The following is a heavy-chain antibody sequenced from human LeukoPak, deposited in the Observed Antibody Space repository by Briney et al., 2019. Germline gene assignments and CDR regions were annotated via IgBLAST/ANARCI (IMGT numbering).Heavy chain of an antibody. Sequence: GGSLRLSCAASGFTFSSYSMNWVRQAPGKGLGWVSSISSSSSYIYYADSVKGRFTISRDNAKNSLYLQMNSLRAEDTAVYYCARGGRFGELPYHFDYWGQGTLVTVSS. CDR1: GFTFSSYS. CDR2: ISSSSSYI. D-gene: IGHD3-10*01. V-gene: IGHV3-21*01. CDR3: ARGGRFGELPYHFDY. J-gene: IGHJ4*02.